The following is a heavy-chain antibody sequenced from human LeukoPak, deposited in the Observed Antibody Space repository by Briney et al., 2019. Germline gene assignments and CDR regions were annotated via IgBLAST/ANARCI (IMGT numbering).Heavy chain of an antibody. J-gene: IGHJ4*02. CDR1: GFSFSDYY. CDR3: ARDRRSQHSAYYWGHLDS. D-gene: IGHD5-12*01. Sequence: GGSLRLSCAASGFSFSDYYMTWIRQAPGKGLEWISNIKQNSYTIYYADSVKGRFTISRDNAKSSLYLHMNSLRVEDTAVYYCARDRRSQHSAYYWGHLDSWGQGTLVAVSS. V-gene: IGHV3-11*01. CDR2: IKQNSYTI.